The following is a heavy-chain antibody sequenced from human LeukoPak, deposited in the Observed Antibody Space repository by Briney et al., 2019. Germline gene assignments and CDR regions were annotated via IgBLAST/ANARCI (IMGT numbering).Heavy chain of an antibody. D-gene: IGHD6-19*01. CDR3: ARVSASSSGWSYYYYYYMDV. CDR1: GYTFTSYD. J-gene: IGHJ6*03. CDR2: MNPNSGNT. Sequence: ASVKVSCKASGYTFTSYDINRVRQATGQGLEWMGWMNPNSGNTGYAQKFQGRVTMTRNTSISTAYMELSSLRSEATAVYYCARVSASSSGWSYYYYYYMDVWGKGTTVTISS. V-gene: IGHV1-8*01.